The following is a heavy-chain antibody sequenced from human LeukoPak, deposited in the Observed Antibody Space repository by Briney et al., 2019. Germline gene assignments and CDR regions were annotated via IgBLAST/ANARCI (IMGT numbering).Heavy chain of an antibody. CDR3: ARESITYYTIDY. J-gene: IGHJ4*02. Sequence: GGSLRLSCAASGFTFSKYWMHWVRQAPGKGLVGVSRINSDGSSTSYADSVKGRFTISRDNAKNTLYLQMNSLGAEDTAVYYCARESITYYTIDYWDQGTLVTVSS. CDR1: GFTFSKYW. CDR2: INSDGSST. V-gene: IGHV3-74*01. D-gene: IGHD1-26*01.